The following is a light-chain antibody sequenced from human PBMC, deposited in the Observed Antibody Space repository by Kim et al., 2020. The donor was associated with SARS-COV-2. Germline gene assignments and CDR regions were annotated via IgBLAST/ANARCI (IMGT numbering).Light chain of an antibody. CDR3: QQSNSDSS. CDR2: KAS. J-gene: IGKJ2*01. V-gene: IGKV1-5*03. CDR1: QTVGRW. Sequence: DIQMTQSPSTLSASVGDRVTITCRASQTVGRWLAWYQQKPGEAPRLLIYKASNLDSGVPSRFSGSGSGTEFTLTISSLQPDDFATYYCQQSNSDSSFGQGTKLEI.